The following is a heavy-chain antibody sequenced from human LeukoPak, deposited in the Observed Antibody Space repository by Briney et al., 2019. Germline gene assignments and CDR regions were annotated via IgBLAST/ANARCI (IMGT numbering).Heavy chain of an antibody. CDR1: GFTFSSYA. V-gene: IGHV3-30*04. Sequence: PGGSLRLSCAASGFTFSSYAMHWVRQAPGKGLEWVAVISYDGSNKYYADSVKGRFTISRDNAKNSLYLQMNSLRAEDTAVYYCARARSTVTHYYLDYWGQGTLVTVSS. D-gene: IGHD4-17*01. J-gene: IGHJ4*02. CDR2: ISYDGSNK. CDR3: ARARSTVTHYYLDY.